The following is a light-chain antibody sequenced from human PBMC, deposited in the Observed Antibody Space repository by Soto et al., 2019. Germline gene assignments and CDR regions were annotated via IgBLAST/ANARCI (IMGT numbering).Light chain of an antibody. CDR2: GAS. CDR3: QQYGSSPMYT. J-gene: IGKJ2*01. CDR1: QSVSSSY. V-gene: IGKV3-20*01. Sequence: EIVVTQSPGTLCLSPGERATLSCRASQSVSSSYLAWYQQKPDQAPRLLIYGASSRATGIPDRFSGSGSGTDFTLTISRLEPEDFAVYYWQQYGSSPMYTFGQGTKLEI.